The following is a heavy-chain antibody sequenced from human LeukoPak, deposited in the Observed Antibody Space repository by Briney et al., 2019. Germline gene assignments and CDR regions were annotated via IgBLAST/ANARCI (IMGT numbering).Heavy chain of an antibody. CDR3: ARTDYGDFIDY. V-gene: IGHV7-4-1*02. D-gene: IGHD4-17*01. Sequence: ASVTVSCTASGYSFTSNAMNWVRQAPGQGLEWMGWINTNTGNPTYAQGFTGRFVFSLDTSVSTAYLQISSLKAEDTAVYYCARTDYGDFIDYWGQGTLVTVSS. CDR1: GYSFTSNA. CDR2: INTNTGNP. J-gene: IGHJ4*02.